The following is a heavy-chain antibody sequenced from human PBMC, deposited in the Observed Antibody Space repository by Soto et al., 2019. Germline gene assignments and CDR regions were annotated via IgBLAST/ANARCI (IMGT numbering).Heavy chain of an antibody. Sequence: SQTLSLTCAISGDSVSSNSAAWNWIRQSPSRGLEWLGRTYYRSKWYNDYAVSVKSRITINPDTSKNQFSLQLNSVTPEDTAVYYCARDQSRQKLISAYYYYGMDVWGQGTTVTVYS. CDR1: GDSVSSNSAA. J-gene: IGHJ6*02. CDR2: TYYRSKWYN. D-gene: IGHD6-6*01. V-gene: IGHV6-1*01. CDR3: ARDQSRQKLISAYYYYGMDV.